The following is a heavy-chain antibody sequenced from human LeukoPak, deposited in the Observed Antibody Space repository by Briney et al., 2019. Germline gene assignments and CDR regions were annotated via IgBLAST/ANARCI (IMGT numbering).Heavy chain of an antibody. J-gene: IGHJ4*02. CDR3: ATHGSGSYLVPRSFDY. V-gene: IGHV1-24*01. D-gene: IGHD3-10*01. CDR1: GYTLTELS. CDR2: FDPEDGET. Sequence: ASVKVSCKVSGYTLTELSMHWVRQAPGKRLEWMGGFDPEDGETIYAQKFQGRVTMTEDTSTDTAYMELSSLRSEDTAVYYCATHGSGSYLVPRSFDYWGQGTLVTVSS.